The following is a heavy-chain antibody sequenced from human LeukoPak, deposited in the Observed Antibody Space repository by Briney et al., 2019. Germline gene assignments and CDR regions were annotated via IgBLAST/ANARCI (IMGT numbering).Heavy chain of an antibody. V-gene: IGHV3-33*01. D-gene: IGHD5-18*01. CDR1: GFTFSSYG. CDR2: IWYDGSNK. Sequence: PGGSLRLSCAASGFTFSSYGMHWVRQAPGKGLEWVAVIWYDGSNKYYADSVKGRFTISRDNSKNTLYLQMNSLRAEDTAVYYCARLIGYSFGWSDPWGQGTLVTVSS. CDR3: ARLIGYSFGWSDP. J-gene: IGHJ5*02.